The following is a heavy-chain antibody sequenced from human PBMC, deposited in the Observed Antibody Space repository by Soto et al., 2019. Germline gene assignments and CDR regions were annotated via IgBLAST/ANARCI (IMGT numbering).Heavy chain of an antibody. V-gene: IGHV4-30-4*01. J-gene: IGHJ4*02. D-gene: IGHD3-22*01. Sequence: LSLTCTVSGGSINSDDYYWSWIRQSPGKGLEWIGYINYSGTTYYNPSLKSRVIISVDRSKNHFSLRLTSVTAADTAIYYCARDDNYDTTGLDYWGQGTLVTVSS. CDR3: ARDDNYDTTGLDY. CDR1: GGSINSDDYY. CDR2: INYSGTT.